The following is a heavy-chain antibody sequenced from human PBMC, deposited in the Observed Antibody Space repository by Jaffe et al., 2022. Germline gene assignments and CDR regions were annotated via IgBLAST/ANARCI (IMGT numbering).Heavy chain of an antibody. D-gene: IGHD6-13*01. J-gene: IGHJ3*02. Sequence: QVQLQQWGAGLLKPSETLSLTCAVYGGSFSGYYWSWIRQPPGKGLEWIGEINHSGSTNYNPSLKSRVTISVDTSKNQFSLKLSSVTAADTAVYYCAAGVRVYSRGAFDIWGQGTMVTVSS. CDR2: INHSGST. CDR3: AAGVRVYSRGAFDI. CDR1: GGSFSGYY. V-gene: IGHV4-34*01.